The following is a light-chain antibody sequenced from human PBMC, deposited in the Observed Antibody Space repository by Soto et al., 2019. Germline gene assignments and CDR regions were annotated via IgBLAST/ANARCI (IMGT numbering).Light chain of an antibody. CDR1: SSDVGGYNS. CDR2: DVS. J-gene: IGLJ3*02. V-gene: IGLV2-14*01. CDR3: SSKTSSTTVG. Sequence: QSALTQPASVSGSPGQSITISCTGTSSDVGGYNSVSWYQQHPDKAPKLMIYDVSNRPSGVSNRFSGSKSGNTASLTIAGLQAEDEADYYCSSKTSSTTVGFGGGTKLTVL.